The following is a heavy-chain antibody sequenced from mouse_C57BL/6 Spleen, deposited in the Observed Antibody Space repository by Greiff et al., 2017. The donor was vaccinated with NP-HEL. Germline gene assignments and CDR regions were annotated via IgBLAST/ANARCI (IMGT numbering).Heavy chain of an antibody. J-gene: IGHJ3*01. V-gene: IGHV1-55*01. D-gene: IGHD2-2*01. Sequence: QVQLKQPGAELVKPGASVKMSCKASGYTFTSYWITWVKQRPGQGLEWIGDIYPGSGSTNYNEKFKSKATLTVDTSSSTAYMQLSSLTSEDSAVYYCARSENQWLQAYWGQGTLVTVSA. CDR3: ARSENQWLQAY. CDR2: IYPGSGST. CDR1: GYTFTSYW.